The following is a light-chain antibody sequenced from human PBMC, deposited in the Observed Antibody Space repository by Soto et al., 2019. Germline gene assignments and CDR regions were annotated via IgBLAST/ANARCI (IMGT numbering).Light chain of an antibody. V-gene: IGKV1-5*01. CDR3: QQYTNTNNPWM. CDR2: DAS. Sequence: DIQMTQSPSTLSASVGDRVTITCRPIQSISTWLAWYQQKPGKAPKLLVYDASTLQSGVASRFSGSGSGTEFTLIISGLQPDDSATYYCQQYTNTNNPWMFGQGTKVDI. CDR1: QSISTW. J-gene: IGKJ1*01.